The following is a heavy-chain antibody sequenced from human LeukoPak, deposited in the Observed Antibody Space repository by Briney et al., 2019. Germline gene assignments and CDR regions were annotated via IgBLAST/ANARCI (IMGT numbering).Heavy chain of an antibody. V-gene: IGHV3-23*01. Sequence: GGSLRLSCAASGFTFSYYGMHWVRQAPGKGLEWVSAITGSGGSTYYADSVKGRFTISRDNSKNTVYLQMNSLRVDDTAVYYCANSKVADFHYWGQGTRVTVSS. CDR2: ITGSGGST. CDR1: GFTFSYYG. CDR3: ANSKVADFHY. J-gene: IGHJ4*02. D-gene: IGHD6-19*01.